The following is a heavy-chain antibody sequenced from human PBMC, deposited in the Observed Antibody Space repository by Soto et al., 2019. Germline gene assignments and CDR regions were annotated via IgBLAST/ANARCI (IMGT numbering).Heavy chain of an antibody. V-gene: IGHV1-8*01. Sequence: ASVKVSCKASGYSFTSLDINWVRQTAGQGLEWMGWMQPSTGRTGYAQKFQGRVTMTRDTPINTAYMELTTLTSDDTAVYYCARERGAAVEPYYYYGMDVWGQGTTVTVSS. D-gene: IGHD6-13*01. CDR1: GYSFTSLD. J-gene: IGHJ6*02. CDR3: ARERGAAVEPYYYYGMDV. CDR2: MQPSTGRT.